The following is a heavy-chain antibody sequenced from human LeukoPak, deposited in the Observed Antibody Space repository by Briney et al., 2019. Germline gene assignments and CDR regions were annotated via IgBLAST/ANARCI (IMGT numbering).Heavy chain of an antibody. CDR2: FDPEDGET. CDR1: GYTLTELS. V-gene: IGHV1-24*01. CDR3: ATDYGSGRYYHDAFDI. J-gene: IGHJ3*02. D-gene: IGHD3-10*01. Sequence: ASVKVSCKVSGYTLTELSMHWVRQAPGKGLEWMGGFDPEDGETIYAQKFQGRVTMTEDTSTDTAYMELSSLRSEDTAVYYCATDYGSGRYYHDAFDIWGQGTMVTVSS.